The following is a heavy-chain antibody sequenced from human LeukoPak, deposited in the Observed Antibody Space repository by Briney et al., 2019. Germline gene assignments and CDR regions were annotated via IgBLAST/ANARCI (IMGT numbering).Heavy chain of an antibody. CDR2: ISHDGSDK. CDR3: AREGVQTTVDAFDI. V-gene: IGHV3-30*04. D-gene: IGHD4-17*01. J-gene: IGHJ3*02. Sequence: GGSLRLSCAASGFTLKIYPMHWVCQAPGKGLEGLSVISHDGSDKNNADSVKGRFIISRVNSTNTIYLQLNSLRPEDTAMYYCAREGVQTTVDAFDIWGLGTMVIVSS. CDR1: GFTLKIYP.